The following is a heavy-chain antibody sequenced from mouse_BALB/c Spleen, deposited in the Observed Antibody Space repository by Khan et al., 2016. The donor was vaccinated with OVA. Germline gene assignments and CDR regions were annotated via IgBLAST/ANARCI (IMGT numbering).Heavy chain of an antibody. D-gene: IGHD1-1*01. J-gene: IGHJ3*01. CDR3: ASQGPYYGRSGWGY. CDR2: INPDSSTI. V-gene: IGHV4-1*02. Sequence: EVQLVESGGGLVQPGGSLKLSCAASGFAFSRYWMSWVRQAPGKGLEWIGEINPDSSTITYTPSLKDTFIISRDNAKNTLFLQMRKVRSEDTARYYCASQGPYYGRSGWGYWGPGTLVTV. CDR1: GFAFSRYW.